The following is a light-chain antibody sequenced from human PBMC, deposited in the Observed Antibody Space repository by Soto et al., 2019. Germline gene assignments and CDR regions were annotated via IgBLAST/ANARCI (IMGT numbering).Light chain of an antibody. CDR1: QSVGSNY. V-gene: IGKV3-20*01. J-gene: IGKJ1*01. CDR3: QQYGTSIQT. CDR2: GAS. Sequence: EIVLTQSPATLSVSPGERAALSCRASQSVGSNYLAWYQQRPGKPPNLLIFGASHREPDIPDRFSGSGSGTEFTLTISRLEHEDFAVSYCQQYGTSIQTFGQGTKVDIK.